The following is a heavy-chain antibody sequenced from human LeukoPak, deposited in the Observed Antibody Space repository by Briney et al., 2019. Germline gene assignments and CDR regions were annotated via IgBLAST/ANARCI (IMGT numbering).Heavy chain of an antibody. CDR3: PTALRGGSGNPITYSYYMDV. Sequence: GGSLRLSCAASGFTFTNAWMNWVRQAPGKGLEWVGRFKSKSDGGTTDYAAPVKGRFTISRDDSKNTLYLQMNSRKTEDKTVYSCPTALRGGSGNPITYSYYMDVWGKGPRVTVPS. V-gene: IGHV3-15*01. CDR1: GFTFTNAW. D-gene: IGHD6-19*01. CDR2: FKSKSDGGTT. J-gene: IGHJ6*03.